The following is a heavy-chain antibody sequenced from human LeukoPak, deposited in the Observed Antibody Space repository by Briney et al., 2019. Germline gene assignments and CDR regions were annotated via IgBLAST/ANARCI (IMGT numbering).Heavy chain of an antibody. Sequence: GGSLRLSCAASGFTFSDYGMTWVRQAPGKGLIWVSRVNGDGTGTIYADSVKGRFTISRDNAKNTLYLQMNSLRAEDTAVYYCARYADGIFYWGQGTLVTVSS. V-gene: IGHV3-74*01. CDR3: ARYADGIFY. J-gene: IGHJ4*02. D-gene: IGHD1-14*01. CDR2: VNGDGTGT. CDR1: GFTFSDYG.